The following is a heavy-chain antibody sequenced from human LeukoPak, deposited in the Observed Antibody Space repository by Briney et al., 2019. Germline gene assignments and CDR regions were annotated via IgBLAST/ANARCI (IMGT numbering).Heavy chain of an antibody. CDR1: GYSISSGYF. Sequence: SETLSLTCTVSGYSISSGYFWAWIRQPPGKGLEWIGSIYHSGIIYYNPSLKSRVTISLDTSKNQFSLILTSVTAADTAVYYSARNLYSNPTGVDFWGQGTLVTVSS. V-gene: IGHV4-38-2*02. J-gene: IGHJ4*02. CDR2: IYHSGII. D-gene: IGHD4-11*01. CDR3: ARNLYSNPTGVDF.